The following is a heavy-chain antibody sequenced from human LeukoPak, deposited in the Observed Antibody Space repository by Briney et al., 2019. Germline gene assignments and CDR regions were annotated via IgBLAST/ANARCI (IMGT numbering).Heavy chain of an antibody. D-gene: IGHD2-21*01. J-gene: IGHJ3*02. CDR2: IYHSGIT. Sequence: PSETLSLTCAVSGGSISSGGYSWRWIRQPPGKDLEWIGYIYHSGITYYNPSLKTRVTISVDRSKNQYSLKLSSVTAADTAVYYCAGGIWRTDAFDIWGQGTMVTVSS. CDR1: GGSISSGGYS. V-gene: IGHV4-30-2*01. CDR3: AGGIWRTDAFDI.